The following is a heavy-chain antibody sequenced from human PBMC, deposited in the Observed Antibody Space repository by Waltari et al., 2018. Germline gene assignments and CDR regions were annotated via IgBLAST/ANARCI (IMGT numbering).Heavy chain of an antibody. CDR2: IKQDGSEI. Sequence: EVQLVESGGGLVQPGGSLRLSCAVSGFTFSSLWMSWFRQAPGNGLEWVANIKQDGSEIYYVDSVKGRVTISRDNAKNSLYLQMNSLTTEDTAVYYCAGGGGFLCDIWGQGTLVTVSS. V-gene: IGHV3-7*01. CDR3: AGGGGFLCDI. J-gene: IGHJ3*02. D-gene: IGHD3-3*01. CDR1: GFTFSSLW.